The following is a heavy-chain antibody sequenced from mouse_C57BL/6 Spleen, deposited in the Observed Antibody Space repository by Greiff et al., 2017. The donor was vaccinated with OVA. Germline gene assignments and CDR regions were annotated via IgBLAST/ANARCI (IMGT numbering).Heavy chain of an antibody. CDR2: IDPETGGT. Sequence: QVQLQQSGAELVRPGASVTLSCKASGYTFTDYEMHWVKQTPVHGLEWIGAIDPETGGTAYNQKFKGKAILTADKSSSTAYMELRSLTSEDSAVYYCTRSELGEGFACWGQGTLVTVSA. J-gene: IGHJ3*01. CDR1: GYTFTDYE. V-gene: IGHV1-15*01. D-gene: IGHD4-1*01. CDR3: TRSELGEGFAC.